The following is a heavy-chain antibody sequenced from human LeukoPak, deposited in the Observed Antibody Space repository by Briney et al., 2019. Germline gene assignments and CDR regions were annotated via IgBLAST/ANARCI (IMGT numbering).Heavy chain of an antibody. V-gene: IGHV1-18*01. CDR1: GYTFSSYD. Sequence: ASVKVSCKASGYTFSSYDISWVRQAPGQGLEWMGWISGYNGNTNYAQKVRGRVTLTTDTSTTTAYMELRSLRSDDTAVYYCARGGYRHGYDYWGQGTLVTVSS. D-gene: IGHD5-18*01. CDR2: ISGYNGNT. J-gene: IGHJ4*02. CDR3: ARGGYRHGYDY.